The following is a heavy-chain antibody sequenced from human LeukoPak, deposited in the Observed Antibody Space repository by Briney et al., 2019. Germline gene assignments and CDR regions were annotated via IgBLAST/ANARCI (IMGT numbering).Heavy chain of an antibody. Sequence: PSETLSLTCTVSGGSISSYYWSWIRQPAGKGLEWIGRIYTSGSTNYNPSLKSRVTMSVDTSKNQFSLKLSSVTAADTAVYYCARDFSGYDSEIGVFDIGAKGKRATVSS. CDR1: GGSISSYY. J-gene: IGHJ3*02. V-gene: IGHV4-4*07. CDR2: IYTSGST. CDR3: ARDFSGYDSEIGVFDI. D-gene: IGHD5-12*01.